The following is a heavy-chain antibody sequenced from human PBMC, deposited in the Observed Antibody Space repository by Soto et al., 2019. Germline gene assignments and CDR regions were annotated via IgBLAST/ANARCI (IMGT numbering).Heavy chain of an antibody. CDR3: ARDLRHGGEQLLAPH. J-gene: IGHJ4*02. CDR2: INPNSGGT. V-gene: IGHV1-2*02. CDR1: GYTFTGYY. D-gene: IGHD6-6*01. Sequence: ASVKVSCKASGYTFTGYYMHWVRQAPGQGLEWMGWINPNSGGTNYAQKFQGRVTMARDTSISTAYMELSRLRSDDTAVYYCARDLRHGGEQLLAPHWGQGTLVTVSS.